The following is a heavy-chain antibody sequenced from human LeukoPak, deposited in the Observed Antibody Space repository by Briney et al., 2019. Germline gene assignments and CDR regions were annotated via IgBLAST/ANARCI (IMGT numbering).Heavy chain of an antibody. CDR3: ARGYSYGYRDYFVY. Sequence: GASVKDSCNASCYNFTGYAISWVRQATGQSLQGMGWISTYNANTTYAQNLQGRVTMTTDTSTRTAYMELRSLRSDETAVYYGARGYSYGYRDYFVYWGQGTLVTVSS. J-gene: IGHJ4*02. CDR2: ISTYNANT. CDR1: CYNFTGYA. V-gene: IGHV1-18*01. D-gene: IGHD5-18*01.